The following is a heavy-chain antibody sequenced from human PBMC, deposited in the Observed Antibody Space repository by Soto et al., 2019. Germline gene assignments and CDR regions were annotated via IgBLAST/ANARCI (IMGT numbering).Heavy chain of an antibody. J-gene: IGHJ4*02. D-gene: IGHD6-19*01. V-gene: IGHV4-38-2*02. CDR1: GYSISSGYY. CDR3: ARDSSGWYSYFDP. CDR2: IYHSGST. Sequence: SETLSLTCAVSGYSISSGYYWGWIRQPPGKGLEWIGSIYHSGSTYYNPSLKSRVTISVGTSKNQFSLKLSSVTAADTAVYYCARDSSGWYSYFDPWGQGTLVTVSS.